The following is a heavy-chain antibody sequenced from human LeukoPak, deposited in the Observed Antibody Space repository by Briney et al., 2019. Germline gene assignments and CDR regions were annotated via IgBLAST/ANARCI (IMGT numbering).Heavy chain of an antibody. CDR3: AHGSTYQLDY. CDR1: GFSFSSYG. D-gene: IGHD2-2*01. V-gene: IGHV3-23*01. CDR2: IIGGAGGT. J-gene: IGHJ4*02. Sequence: TGGSLRLSCAASGFSFSSYGMSWVRQAPGKGLEWVSGIIGGAGGTYYADSVKGRFTISRDNAKNTLYLQMNSLRAEDTAVYYCAHGSTYQLDYWGQGTLVTVSS.